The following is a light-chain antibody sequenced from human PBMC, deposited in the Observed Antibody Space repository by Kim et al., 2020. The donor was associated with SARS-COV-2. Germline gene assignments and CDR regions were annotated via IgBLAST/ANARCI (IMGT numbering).Light chain of an antibody. CDR2: YDS. CDR3: QVWDSSSDHPV. Sequence: APGKKARITCGGNNIGSKSVHWYQQKPGQAPVLVIYYDSDRPSGIPERFSGSNSGNTATLTIRRVEAGDEADYYCQVWDSSSDHPVFGGGTKLTVL. CDR1: NIGSKS. V-gene: IGLV3-21*04. J-gene: IGLJ3*02.